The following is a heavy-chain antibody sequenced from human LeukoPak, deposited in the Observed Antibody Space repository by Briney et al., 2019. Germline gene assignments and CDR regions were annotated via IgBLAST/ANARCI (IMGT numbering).Heavy chain of an antibody. J-gene: IGHJ2*01. V-gene: IGHV6-1*01. D-gene: IGHD3-22*01. CDR3: ARSRSHYCDSSGYYPHWYFDL. Sequence: SQTLSLTCAISGDSVSSNSAAWNWIRQSPSRGLEWLGRTYYRSKWYNDYAVSVKSRITINPDTSKNQFSLQLNSVTPEDTAVYYCARSRSHYCDSSGYYPHWYFDLWGRGTLVTVSS. CDR1: GDSVSSNSAA. CDR2: TYYRSKWYN.